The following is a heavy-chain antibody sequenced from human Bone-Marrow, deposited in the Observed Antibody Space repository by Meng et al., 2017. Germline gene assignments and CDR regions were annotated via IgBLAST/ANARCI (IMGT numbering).Heavy chain of an antibody. Sequence: ASVKVSCKASGYTFTSYDINWVRQATGQGLEWMGWMNPNSGNTGYAQKFQGRVTMTRNTSISTAYMELSSLRSEDTAVYYCARALRAGVVVAATPDYYYYGMDVWGQGTTVTVSS. D-gene: IGHD2-15*01. J-gene: IGHJ6*02. V-gene: IGHV1-8*01. CDR3: ARALRAGVVVAATPDYYYYGMDV. CDR2: MNPNSGNT. CDR1: GYTFTSYD.